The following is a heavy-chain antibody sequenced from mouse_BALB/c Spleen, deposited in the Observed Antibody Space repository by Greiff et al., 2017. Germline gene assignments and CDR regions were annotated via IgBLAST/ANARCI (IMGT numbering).Heavy chain of an antibody. J-gene: IGHJ4*01. CDR1: GYSFTGYF. V-gene: IGHV1-37*01. D-gene: IGHD1-1*01. Sequence: EVKLQESGPELVKPGASVKISCKASGYSFTGYFMNWVKQSHGKSLEWIGRINPYNGDTFYNQKFKGKATLTVDKSSSTAHMELLSLTSEDSAVYYCGRSDYYGSSYDYYAMDYWGQGTSVTVSS. CDR3: GRSDYYGSSYDYYAMDY. CDR2: INPYNGDT.